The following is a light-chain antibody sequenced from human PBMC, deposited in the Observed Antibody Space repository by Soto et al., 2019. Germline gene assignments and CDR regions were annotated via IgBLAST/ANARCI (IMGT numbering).Light chain of an antibody. Sequence: IVLTQSPATLSLSPGETATLSCRASQYVGTRLAWYQHKPGQAPRLLIYYTSNRATGIPARFSGSGSGTDFTLTINSLAPEDFAIYYRHQRQSWPRTFGQGTKVDIK. CDR1: QYVGTR. J-gene: IGKJ1*01. V-gene: IGKV3-11*01. CDR3: HQRQSWPRT. CDR2: YTS.